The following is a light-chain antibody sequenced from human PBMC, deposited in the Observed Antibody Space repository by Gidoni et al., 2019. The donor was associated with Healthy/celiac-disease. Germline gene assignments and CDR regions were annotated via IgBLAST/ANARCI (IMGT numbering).Light chain of an antibody. CDR3: QQSYSTPT. CDR1: QTIGNY. CDR2: AAS. J-gene: IGKJ1*01. Sequence: DIQMTQSPSSLSASVGDRVTITCRASQTIGNYLNWYQQFHQKPGMAPKLLIYAASSLQSGVPSRFSGSGSGTDFTLTISTLQPEDFATYYCQQSYSTPTFGQGTKVEIK. V-gene: IGKV1-39*01.